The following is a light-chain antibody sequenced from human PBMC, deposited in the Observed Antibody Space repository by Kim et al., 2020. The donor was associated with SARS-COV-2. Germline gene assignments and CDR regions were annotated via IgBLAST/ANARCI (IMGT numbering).Light chain of an antibody. CDR1: NIGSKS. CDR2: YDS. J-gene: IGLJ2*01. V-gene: IGLV3-21*04. CDR3: QVWDSSSDHPDVV. Sequence: KQDRITCGGNNIGSKSVHWYQQKPGQAPVLVIYYDSDRPSGIPERFSGSNSGNTATLTISRVEAGDEADYYCQVWDSSSDHPDVVFGGGTQLTVL.